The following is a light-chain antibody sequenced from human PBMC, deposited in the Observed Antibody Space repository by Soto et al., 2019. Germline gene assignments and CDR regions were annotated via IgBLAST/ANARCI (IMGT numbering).Light chain of an antibody. V-gene: IGKV3-15*01. CDR2: GAS. Sequence: EIVMTQSPATLSVSRGERATLSCRASQSVSSNLAWYQQKPGQAPRLLIYGASTRATGIPARFSGSGSGTEFTLTISSLQSEDFAVYYCQQYNNWPQTFGQGTKVEIK. J-gene: IGKJ1*01. CDR3: QQYNNWPQT. CDR1: QSVSSN.